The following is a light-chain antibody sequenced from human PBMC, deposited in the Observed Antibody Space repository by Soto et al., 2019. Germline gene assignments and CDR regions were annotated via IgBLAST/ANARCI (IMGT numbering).Light chain of an antibody. J-gene: IGKJ1*01. CDR2: DAS. CDR3: QQYNSYGT. V-gene: IGKV1-5*01. CDR1: QSISSW. Sequence: DIQMTQSPSTLSASVGDRVTITCRASQSISSWLAWYQQKPGKAPKLLIYDASRLESGVPSRFSGSGSGTEFTLTISSLQPDDVATYNYQQYNSYGTFGQGTKVEIK.